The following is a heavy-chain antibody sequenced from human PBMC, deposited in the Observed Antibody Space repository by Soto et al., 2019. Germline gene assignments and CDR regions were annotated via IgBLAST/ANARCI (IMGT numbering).Heavy chain of an antibody. Sequence: QVQLVESGGGVVQPGRSLRLSCAASGFTFSSYGMHWVRQAPGKGLEGVAVIWYDGSTKYYADSVKGRFTISRDNSKNTLYLQMNSLRAEDTAVYYCARDQGRGYNYGFDYWGQGTLVTVSS. D-gene: IGHD5-18*01. CDR3: ARDQGRGYNYGFDY. J-gene: IGHJ4*02. CDR1: GFTFSSYG. CDR2: IWYDGSTK. V-gene: IGHV3-33*01.